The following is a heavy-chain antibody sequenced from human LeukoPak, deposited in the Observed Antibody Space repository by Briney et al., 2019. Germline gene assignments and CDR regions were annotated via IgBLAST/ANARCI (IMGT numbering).Heavy chain of an antibody. CDR3: ARPVYYDSSGLLDAFDI. V-gene: IGHV1-2*02. J-gene: IGHJ3*02. D-gene: IGHD3-22*01. Sequence: GALVKVSCKASGYTFTGYYMHWVRQAPGQGLEWMGWINPNSGGTNYAQKFQGRVTMTRDTSISTAYMELSRLRSDDTAVYYCARPVYYDSSGLLDAFDIWGQGTMVTVSS. CDR2: INPNSGGT. CDR1: GYTFTGYY.